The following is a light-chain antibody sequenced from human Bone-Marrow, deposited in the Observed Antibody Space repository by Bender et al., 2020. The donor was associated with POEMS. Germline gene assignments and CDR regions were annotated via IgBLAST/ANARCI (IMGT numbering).Light chain of an antibody. CDR3: SSYSSSNTFV. Sequence: QSVVTQPPSLSDAPRQRVTISCSGSSSNIGNHGVNWYQQLPGEAPKLLIYYDDLLTPGVSDRFSASKSGTSASLAISELQSEDEADYYCSSYSSSNTFVFGTGTKVTVL. V-gene: IGLV1-36*01. CDR2: YDD. J-gene: IGLJ1*01. CDR1: SSNIGNHG.